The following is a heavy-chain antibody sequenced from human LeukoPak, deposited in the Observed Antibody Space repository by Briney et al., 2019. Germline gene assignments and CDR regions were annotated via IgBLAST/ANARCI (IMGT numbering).Heavy chain of an antibody. D-gene: IGHD2-15*01. J-gene: IGHJ5*02. CDR3: ARDGAGNCSGGTCPSNWFDP. V-gene: IGHV1-46*01. CDR1: GYTFTTYY. CDR2: INPSGGST. Sequence: ASVKVSCKASGYTFTTYYMRWVRQAAGQWLEWMGKINPSGGSTIYAQKFQGRVTMTRDTSTRTVYMELSSLRSEDTAVYYCARDGAGNCSGGTCPSNWFDPWGQGTLVTVSS.